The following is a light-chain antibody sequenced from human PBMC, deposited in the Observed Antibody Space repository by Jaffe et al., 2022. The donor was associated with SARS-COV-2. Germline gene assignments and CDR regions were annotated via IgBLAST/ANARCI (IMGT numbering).Light chain of an antibody. J-gene: IGLJ1*01. Sequence: QSVLTQPPSVSGAPGQRVTISCSGSSSNIGGTFDVHWYQQLPGTAPKLLIYGNNNRPSGVPDRFSGSKSGTSASLAISGLQAEDEADYYCQSYDISLSGYVFGTGTKVTVI. CDR2: GNN. V-gene: IGLV1-40*01. CDR3: QSYDISLSGYV. CDR1: SSNIGGTFD.